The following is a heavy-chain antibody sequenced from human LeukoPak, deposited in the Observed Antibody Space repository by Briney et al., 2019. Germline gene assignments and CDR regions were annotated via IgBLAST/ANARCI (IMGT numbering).Heavy chain of an antibody. CDR1: GGSFSGYY. J-gene: IGHJ4*02. D-gene: IGHD2-15*01. Sequence: SETLSLTCAVYGGSFSGYYWSWIRQPPGKGLEWIGEINHSGSTNYNPSLKSRVTISVDTSKNQFSLKLSSVTAADTAVYYCASGSDQLGYCSGGSCYLTYWGQGTLVTVSS. CDR2: INHSGST. CDR3: ASGSDQLGYCSGGSCYLTY. V-gene: IGHV4-34*01.